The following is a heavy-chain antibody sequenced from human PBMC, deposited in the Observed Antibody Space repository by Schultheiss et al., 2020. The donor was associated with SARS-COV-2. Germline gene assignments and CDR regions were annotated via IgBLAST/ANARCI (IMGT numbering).Heavy chain of an antibody. J-gene: IGHJ4*02. D-gene: IGHD2-8*01. V-gene: IGHV4-39*07. CDR3: ARAPQVPNRPWTIDHFDY. CDR2: INHRGNT. Sequence: SETLSLTCTVSGGSISSGGYYWGWIRQPPGKGLEWIGEINHRGNTNYNPSLKSRVTMSVDTSKSKFSLKMNSVTAADTAVYNCARAPQVPNRPWTIDHFDYWGQGTLVTVSS. CDR1: GGSISSGGYY.